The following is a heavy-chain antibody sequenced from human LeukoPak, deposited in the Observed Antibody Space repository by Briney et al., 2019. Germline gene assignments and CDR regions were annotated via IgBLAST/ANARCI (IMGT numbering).Heavy chain of an antibody. CDR3: ARVFSSSWYLEAIDY. CDR2: ISAYNGNT. V-gene: IGHV1-18*01. CDR1: GYTFTSYG. Sequence: GASVKVSCKASGYTFTSYGISWVRQAPGQGLEWMGWISAYNGNTNYAQKLQGRVTTTTDTSTSTAYMELRSLRSDDTAVYYCARVFSSSWYLEAIDYWGQGTLVTVSP. D-gene: IGHD6-13*01. J-gene: IGHJ4*02.